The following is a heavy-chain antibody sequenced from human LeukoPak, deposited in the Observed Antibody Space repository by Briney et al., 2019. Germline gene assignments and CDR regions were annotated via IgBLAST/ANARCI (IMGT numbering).Heavy chain of an antibody. D-gene: IGHD6-13*01. Sequence: PGGSLRLSCAASGFTFSSYSMNWVRQAPGKGLEWVSSISSSSSYIYYADSVKGRFTISRDNDKNSLYLQMNSLRAEDTAVYYCARDGAAAGRDGTDVWGQGTTVTVSS. CDR3: ARDGAAAGRDGTDV. CDR2: ISSSSSYI. V-gene: IGHV3-21*01. CDR1: GFTFSSYS. J-gene: IGHJ6*02.